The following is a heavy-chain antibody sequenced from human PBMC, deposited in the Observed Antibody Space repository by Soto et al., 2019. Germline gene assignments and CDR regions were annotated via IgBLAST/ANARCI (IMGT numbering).Heavy chain of an antibody. CDR2: IIPMFGTA. CDR3: AREGGTRSSWYVTAYYSYGMDV. CDR1: GCTFRSYA. V-gene: IGHV1-69*13. Sequence: SVPVSYQASGCTFRSYAISLVRRAPGPGLEWVGGIIPMFGTANYAQKFQGRVTITADESTSTAYLEPSSLRSEDSAVYYCAREGGTRSSWYVTAYYSYGMDVWAKGPTVTV. J-gene: IGHJ6*04. D-gene: IGHD6-13*01.